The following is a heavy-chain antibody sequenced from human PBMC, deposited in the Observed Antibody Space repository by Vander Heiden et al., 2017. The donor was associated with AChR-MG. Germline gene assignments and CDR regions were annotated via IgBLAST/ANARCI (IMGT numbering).Heavy chain of an antibody. CDR1: GFTFSSYA. Sequence: EVQLLESGGGLVQPGGSLRLSCAASGFTFSSYAMSWVRQAPGKGLEWVSAISGSGGSTYYADSVKGRFTISRDNSKNTLYLQMNSLRAEDTAVYYCAKDRDSSSWYAPDAFDIWGQGTMATVSS. CDR3: AKDRDSSSWYAPDAFDI. J-gene: IGHJ3*02. V-gene: IGHV3-23*01. CDR2: ISGSGGST. D-gene: IGHD6-13*01.